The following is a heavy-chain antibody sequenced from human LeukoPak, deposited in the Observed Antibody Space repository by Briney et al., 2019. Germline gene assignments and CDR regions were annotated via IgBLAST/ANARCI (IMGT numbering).Heavy chain of an antibody. J-gene: IGHJ4*02. D-gene: IGHD3-10*01. V-gene: IGHV3-15*01. CDR1: GFTFSNAW. CDR2: IKTKADGGTT. CDR3: ITEALRPEYSYDYDS. Sequence: GGSLRLSCAVSGFTFSNAWMTWVRQAPGKGLEWVGRIKTKADGGTTDYAAPVKDRFTISRDDSKDTLYLQMNSLKTEDTAVYYCITEALRPEYSYDYDSWGQGTLVTVSS.